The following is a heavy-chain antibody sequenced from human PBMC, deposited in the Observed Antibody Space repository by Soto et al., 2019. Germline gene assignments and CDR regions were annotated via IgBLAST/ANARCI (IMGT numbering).Heavy chain of an antibody. CDR2: ISYDGSNK. CDR1: GFTFSSYG. D-gene: IGHD3-22*01. V-gene: IGHV3-30*18. CDR3: AKDPRYYDSSGYGIRYFDY. Sequence: QVQLVESGGGVVQPGRSLRLSCAASGFTFSSYGMHWVRQAPGKGLEWVAVISYDGSNKYYADSVKGRFTISRDNSKNTLYLQMNSLRASDTAVYYCAKDPRYYDSSGYGIRYFDYWGQGTLVTVSS. J-gene: IGHJ4*02.